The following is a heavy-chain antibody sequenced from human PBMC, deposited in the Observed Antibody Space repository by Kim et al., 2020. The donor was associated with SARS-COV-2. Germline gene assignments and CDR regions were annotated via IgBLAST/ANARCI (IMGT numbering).Heavy chain of an antibody. CDR3: ARIPGYYDSSGFPYYFDY. Sequence: SGPTLVNPTQTLTLTCTFSGFSLSTSGMCVSWIRQPPGKALEWLALIDWDDDKYYSTSLKTRLTISKDTSKNQVVLTMTNMDPVDTATYYCARIPGYYDSSGFPYYFDYWGQGTLVTVSS. V-gene: IGHV2-70*01. D-gene: IGHD3-22*01. CDR1: GFSLSTSGMC. CDR2: IDWDDDK. J-gene: IGHJ4*02.